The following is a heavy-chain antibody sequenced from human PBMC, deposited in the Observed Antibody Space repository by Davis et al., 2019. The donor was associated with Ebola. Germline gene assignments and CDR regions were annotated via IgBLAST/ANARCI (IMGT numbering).Heavy chain of an antibody. CDR3: ARITKRYYYYGMDV. Sequence: GGSLRLSCAASGFTFSSYDMHWVRQATGKGLEWVSAIGTAGDTYYPGSVKGRFTISRENAKNSLYLQMNSLRAGDTAVYYCARITKRYYYYGMDVWGQGTTVTVSS. CDR1: GFTFSSYD. CDR2: IGTAGDT. D-gene: IGHD2-2*01. J-gene: IGHJ6*02. V-gene: IGHV3-13*01.